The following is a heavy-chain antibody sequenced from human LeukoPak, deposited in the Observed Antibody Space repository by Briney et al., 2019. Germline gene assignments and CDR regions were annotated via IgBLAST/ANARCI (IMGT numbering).Heavy chain of an antibody. D-gene: IGHD6-19*01. J-gene: IGHJ5*02. V-gene: IGHV3-21*01. CDR3: ARVAVAGPGWFDP. CDR2: ISSSSSYI. Sequence: GGSLRLSCAASGFTSSSYSMNWVRQAPGKGLEWVSSISSSSSYIYYADSVKGRFTISRDNAKNSLYLQMNSLRAEDTAVYYCARVAVAGPGWFDPWGQGTLVTVSS. CDR1: GFTSSSYS.